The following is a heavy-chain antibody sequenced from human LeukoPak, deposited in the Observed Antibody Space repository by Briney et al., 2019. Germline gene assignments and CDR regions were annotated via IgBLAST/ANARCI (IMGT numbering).Heavy chain of an antibody. CDR1: GYTFTSYY. V-gene: IGHV1-46*01. Sequence: GASVKVSCKASGYTFTSYYIHWVRQAPGQGLEWMGIINPSGGSTSYAQKFQGRVTMTRDMSTSTVYMELSSLRSEDTAVYYCAREGGLADSSGYLFDAFDIWGQGTMVTVSS. D-gene: IGHD3-22*01. CDR2: INPSGGST. CDR3: AREGGLADSSGYLFDAFDI. J-gene: IGHJ3*02.